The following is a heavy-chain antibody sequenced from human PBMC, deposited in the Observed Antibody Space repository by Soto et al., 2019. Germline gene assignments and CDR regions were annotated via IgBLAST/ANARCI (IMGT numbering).Heavy chain of an antibody. CDR3: ARQYSSGWYQVYYYYGMDV. CDR2: IDPSDSYT. CDR1: GYSLTSYW. V-gene: IGHV5-10-1*01. J-gene: IGHJ6*02. D-gene: IGHD6-19*01. Sequence: PGESLKISCKGSGYSLTSYWISWVRQMPGKGLEWMGRIDPSDSYTNYSPSFQGHVTISADKSISTAYLQWSSLKASDTAMYYCARQYSSGWYQVYYYYGMDVWGQGTTVTGS.